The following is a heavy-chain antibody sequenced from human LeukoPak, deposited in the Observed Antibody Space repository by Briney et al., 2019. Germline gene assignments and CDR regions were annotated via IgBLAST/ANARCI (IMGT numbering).Heavy chain of an antibody. J-gene: IGHJ4*02. CDR1: GGSISSYY. Sequence: SSETLSLTCTVSGGSISSYYWSWIRQPPGKGLEWIGYIYYSGSTNYNPSLKSRVTISVDTSKNQFSLKLSSVTAADTAVYYCGRDRHYYDSSGYYAGFDYWGQGTLVTVSS. V-gene: IGHV4-59*01. CDR3: GRDRHYYDSSGYYAGFDY. CDR2: IYYSGST. D-gene: IGHD3-22*01.